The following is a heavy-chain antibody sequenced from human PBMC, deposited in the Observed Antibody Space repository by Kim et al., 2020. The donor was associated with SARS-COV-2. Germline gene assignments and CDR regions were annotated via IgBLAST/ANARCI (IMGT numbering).Heavy chain of an antibody. J-gene: IGHJ4*02. CDR1: GGSIGTAGYY. V-gene: IGHV4-39*07. CDR3: ARDRGQTAAGTPFDQ. CDR2: IYYRGNT. D-gene: IGHD6-13*01. Sequence: SETLSLTCIVSGGSIGTAGYYWAWFRQPPVKGLEWIANIYYRGNTYYNASLRSRLTISLDRPKNQISLEVTSVTAADTAVYYCARDRGQTAAGTPFDQWGQGTLVTVSA.